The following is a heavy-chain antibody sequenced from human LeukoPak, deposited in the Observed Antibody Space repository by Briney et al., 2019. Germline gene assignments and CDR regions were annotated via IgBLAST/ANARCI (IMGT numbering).Heavy chain of an antibody. D-gene: IGHD4-17*01. Sequence: GGSLRLSCAASGFTFSTYEMNWVRQAPGKGLEWVSYISSTGSNIYYADSVKGRFTISRDNAKNTLYLQMNSLRAEDTAVYYCARAAVTTPHFVYWGQGTLVTVSS. CDR3: ARAAVTTPHFVY. J-gene: IGHJ4*02. V-gene: IGHV3-48*03. CDR2: ISSTGSNI. CDR1: GFTFSTYE.